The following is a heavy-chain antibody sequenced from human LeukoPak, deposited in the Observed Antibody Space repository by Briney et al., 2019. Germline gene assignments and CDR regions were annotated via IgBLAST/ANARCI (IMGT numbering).Heavy chain of an antibody. V-gene: IGHV3-30*18. Sequence: GGSLRLSCAASGFTFSTYGMHWVRQAPGKGLEWVAVVSYDGSSIYYADSVKGRFTISRDNSKNTLYLQMNSLRAEDTAVYYCAKDLINFDYWGQGTLVTVSS. CDR2: VSYDGSSI. J-gene: IGHJ4*02. CDR1: GFTFSTYG. D-gene: IGHD2-8*01. CDR3: AKDLINFDY.